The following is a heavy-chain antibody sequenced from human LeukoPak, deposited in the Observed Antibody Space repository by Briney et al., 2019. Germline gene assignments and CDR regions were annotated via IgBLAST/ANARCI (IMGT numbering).Heavy chain of an antibody. J-gene: IGHJ6*02. Sequence: PGGSLRLSCAASGFTVSSNYMSWVRQAPGKGLEWVSVIYSGGSTYYADSVKGRFTISRDNSKNTLYLQMNSLRAEDTAVYYCARDLSSSWYYYYYGMDVWGQGTTVTVSS. V-gene: IGHV3-66*01. CDR3: ARDLSSSWYYYYYGMDV. CDR2: IYSGGST. CDR1: GFTVSSNY. D-gene: IGHD6-13*01.